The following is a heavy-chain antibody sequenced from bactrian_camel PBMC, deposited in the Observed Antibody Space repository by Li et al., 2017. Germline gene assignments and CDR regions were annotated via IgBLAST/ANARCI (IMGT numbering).Heavy chain of an antibody. D-gene: IGHD1*01. Sequence: HVQLVESGGGSVQAGGSLSLSCAASGYTYDTYCMGWFRQAPGKEREEVANVDVGGSPTYADSVKGRFAISRDNLKDTLYLQMNSLKPEDTAMYYCAGRSSSWCLRSSFDYWGQGTQVTV. V-gene: IGHV3S55*01. CDR2: VDVGGSP. CDR1: GYTYDTYC. CDR3: AGRSSSWCLRSSFDY. J-gene: IGHJ6*01.